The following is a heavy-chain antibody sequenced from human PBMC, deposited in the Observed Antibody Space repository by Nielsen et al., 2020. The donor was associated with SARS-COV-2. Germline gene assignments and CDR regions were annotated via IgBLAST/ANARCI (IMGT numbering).Heavy chain of an antibody. V-gene: IGHV2-70*01. CDR2: IDWDDDK. CDR1: GFSLSTSGMC. J-gene: IGHJ6*02. Sequence: SGPTLVKPTQTLTLTCTFSGFSLSTSGMCVSWIRQPPGKALEWLALIDWDDDKYYSTSLKTRLTISKDTSKNQVVLTMTSMDPVDTATYYCARSSSDLGYYGMDVWGQGTTVTVSS. CDR3: ARSSSDLGYYGMDV. D-gene: IGHD3-10*01.